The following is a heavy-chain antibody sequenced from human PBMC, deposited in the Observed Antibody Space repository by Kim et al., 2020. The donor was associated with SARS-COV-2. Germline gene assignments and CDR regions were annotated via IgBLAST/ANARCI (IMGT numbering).Heavy chain of an antibody. CDR2: INAGNGNT. Sequence: ASVKVSCKASGYTFTSYAMHWVRQAPGQRLEWMGWINAGNGNTKYSQKFQGRVTITRDTSASTAYMELSSLRSEDTAVYYCARLVSDGGWYNPYYFDYWGQGTLVTVSS. D-gene: IGHD6-19*01. CDR3: ARLVSDGGWYNPYYFDY. J-gene: IGHJ4*02. V-gene: IGHV1-3*01. CDR1: GYTFTSYA.